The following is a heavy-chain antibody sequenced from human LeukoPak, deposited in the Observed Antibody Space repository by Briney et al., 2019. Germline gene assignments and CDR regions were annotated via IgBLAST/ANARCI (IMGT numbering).Heavy chain of an antibody. CDR2: IWYDGSNK. Sequence: PGGSLRLSCAASGFTFSSYGMHWVRRAPGKGLEWVAVIWYDGSNKYYADSVKGRFTISRDNSKNTLYLQMNSLRAEDTAVYYCAKSYYYDSSGFDYWGQGTLVTVSS. CDR1: GFTFSSYG. J-gene: IGHJ4*02. V-gene: IGHV3-30*02. D-gene: IGHD3-22*01. CDR3: AKSYYYDSSGFDY.